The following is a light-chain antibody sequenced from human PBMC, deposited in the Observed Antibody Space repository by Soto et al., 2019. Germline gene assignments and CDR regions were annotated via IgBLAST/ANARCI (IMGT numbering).Light chain of an antibody. CDR3: QHLNSYPT. CDR2: AAS. CDR1: QGISSY. J-gene: IGKJ1*01. Sequence: DIQLTQSPSFLSASVGDRVTITCRASQGISSYLAWYQQKPGKAPKLLIYAASTLQSGVPSRFSGSGSGTEFPLTISSLQPEDCATYYCQHLNSYPTFGQGTKVEIK. V-gene: IGKV1-9*01.